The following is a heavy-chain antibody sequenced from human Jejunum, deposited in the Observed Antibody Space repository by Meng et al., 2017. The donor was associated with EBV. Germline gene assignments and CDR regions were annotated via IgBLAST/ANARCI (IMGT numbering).Heavy chain of an antibody. D-gene: IGHD3-16*01. V-gene: IGHV3-30-3*01. CDR1: GFTFSGHA. J-gene: IGHJ4*02. CDR3: TREWGADY. CDR2: ISNDGNNK. Sequence: QFQLVGSGGGVVQTWSSRTLSCSAFGFTFSGHAMQWVRQAPGKGLKWVALISNDGNNKYYADSVKGRFTISRDNSKNTLYLQMNSLRVDDTALYYCTREWGADYWGQGTLVTVSS.